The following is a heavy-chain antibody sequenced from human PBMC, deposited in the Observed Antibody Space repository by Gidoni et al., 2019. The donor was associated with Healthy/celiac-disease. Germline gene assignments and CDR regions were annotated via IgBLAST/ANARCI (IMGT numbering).Heavy chain of an antibody. J-gene: IGHJ3*02. CDR1: GFTFSRYS. CDR3: ARAPGYSSSWYRGPSLSDAFDI. V-gene: IGHV3-21*01. CDR2: ISSSSSYI. Sequence: EVQLVESGGGLVKPGGSLRLSCAASGFTFSRYSMNCVRQAPGKGLEWVSSISSSSSYIYYADSVKGRFTISRDNAKNSLYLQMNSLRAEDTAVYYCARAPGYSSSWYRGPSLSDAFDIWGQGTMVTVSS. D-gene: IGHD6-13*01.